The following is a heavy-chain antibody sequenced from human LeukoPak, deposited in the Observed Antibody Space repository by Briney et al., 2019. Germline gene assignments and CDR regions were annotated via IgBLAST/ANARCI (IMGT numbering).Heavy chain of an antibody. CDR1: GFTFSAYS. Sequence: GGSLRLSCAASGFTFSAYSMNWVRQAPGKGLEWVSSITSSGNYIYYADSLKGRFTISRDNAKNSLYLQMNSLRAEDTAVYYCARDPGYSSSWHRFDYWGQGTLVTVSS. CDR2: ITSSGNYI. J-gene: IGHJ4*02. V-gene: IGHV3-21*01. D-gene: IGHD6-13*01. CDR3: ARDPGYSSSWHRFDY.